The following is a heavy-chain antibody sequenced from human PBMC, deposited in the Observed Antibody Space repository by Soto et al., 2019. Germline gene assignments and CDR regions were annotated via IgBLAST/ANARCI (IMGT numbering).Heavy chain of an antibody. J-gene: IGHJ6*02. Sequence: ASVKVSCKASGYTLTSYAMHWERQAPGQRLEWMGWINAGNGNTKYSQKFQGRVTITRDTSASTAYMELSSLRSEDTAVYYCARVYSGYDVYYYYYGLAVWGQGSTVTVSS. D-gene: IGHD5-12*01. CDR2: INAGNGNT. CDR3: ARVYSGYDVYYYYYGLAV. CDR1: GYTLTSYA. V-gene: IGHV1-3*01.